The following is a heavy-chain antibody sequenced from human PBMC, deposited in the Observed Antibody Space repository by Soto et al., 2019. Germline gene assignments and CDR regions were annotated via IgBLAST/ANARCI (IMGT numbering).Heavy chain of an antibody. D-gene: IGHD2-15*01. CDR2: IFYSGSP. V-gene: IGHV4-59*01. CDR1: CGSIKNYY. Sequence: TLSLTCTVSCGSIKNYYWSWIRQPPGKRLEWIGYIFYSGSPTYNPSLKSRVTMSVDTSRNQFSLQLRSVTAADTAVYFCAKYRRTDAEGYTFDYWGQGALLTVSS. CDR3: AKYRRTDAEGYTFDY. J-gene: IGHJ4*02.